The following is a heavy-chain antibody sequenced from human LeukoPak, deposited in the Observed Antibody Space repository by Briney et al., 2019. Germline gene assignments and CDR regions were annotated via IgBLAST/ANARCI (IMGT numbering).Heavy chain of an antibody. CDR3: ARDPPAVLIDTYG. CDR2: VYSGGST. CDR1: GFIVTNNY. V-gene: IGHV3-66*01. J-gene: IGHJ4*02. D-gene: IGHD2-8*01. Sequence: GGSLRLSCTASGFIVTNNYINWVRQAPGKGLEWVSLVYSGGSTYYADSVKGRFTISRYNSKNMVYLQMNSLRAEDTAMYYCARDPPAVLIDTYGWGQGTLVTVSS.